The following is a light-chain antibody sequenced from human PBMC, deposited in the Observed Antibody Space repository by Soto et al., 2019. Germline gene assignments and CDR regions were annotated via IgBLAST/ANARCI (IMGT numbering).Light chain of an antibody. Sequence: DIVMTQSPDSLAVSLGERATINCKSSQSVLYSSNNKNYLAWYQQKPGQPPKLLIYWASTRESGVPDRFSGSGSGIDFTLTISSLQAEDVAVYYYQQYYSTPRTFGQGTKVQIK. CDR1: QSVLYSSNNKNY. V-gene: IGKV4-1*01. CDR2: WAS. J-gene: IGKJ1*01. CDR3: QQYYSTPRT.